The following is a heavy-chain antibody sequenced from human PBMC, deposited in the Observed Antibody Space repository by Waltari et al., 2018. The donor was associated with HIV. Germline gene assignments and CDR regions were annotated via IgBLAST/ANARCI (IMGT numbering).Heavy chain of an antibody. Sequence: EVQLLESGGGLVQPGQSLRISCTVSGFSFVTYAMSWVRQAPGKGVEWVSAIGGNGDHTFYADSVKGRFTISRDNSKRTLYLQMNSLRAEDTALYYCARHSSSHPYYYAMDVWGQGTTVTVSS. V-gene: IGHV3-23*01. D-gene: IGHD6-13*01. CDR2: IGGNGDHT. CDR3: ARHSSSHPYYYAMDV. CDR1: GFSFVTYA. J-gene: IGHJ6*02.